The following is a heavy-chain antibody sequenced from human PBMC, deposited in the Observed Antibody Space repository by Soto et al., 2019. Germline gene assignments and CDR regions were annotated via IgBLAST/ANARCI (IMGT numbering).Heavy chain of an antibody. Sequence: EVQLLESGGGLVQPGGSLRLSCAASGFTFSSYAMSWVRLAPGKGLEWFSSIGGSGGTYYEDSVKGRFTISRDNSKNMLYLDLNSLRAEDTAMYYCAKGQGWSYYYDSWGQGTLVTVSS. CDR3: AKGQGWSYYYDS. V-gene: IGHV3-23*01. D-gene: IGHD2-15*01. J-gene: IGHJ4*02. CDR1: GFTFSSYA. CDR2: IGGSGGT.